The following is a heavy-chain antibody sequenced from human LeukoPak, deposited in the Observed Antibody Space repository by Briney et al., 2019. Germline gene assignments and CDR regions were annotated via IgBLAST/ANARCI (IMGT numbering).Heavy chain of an antibody. CDR3: AKGHYGMDV. V-gene: IGHV1-2*02. J-gene: IGHJ6*02. CDR2: VDPDSGGT. CDR1: GYTFTGHY. Sequence: ASVNASCKASGYTFTGHYIYWARQAPGQGPEWMGWVDPDSGGTKYAQNFQGRVTMTRDTSISTAYMEVRGLRSDDTAVYFCAKGHYGMDVWGQGTTVTVSS.